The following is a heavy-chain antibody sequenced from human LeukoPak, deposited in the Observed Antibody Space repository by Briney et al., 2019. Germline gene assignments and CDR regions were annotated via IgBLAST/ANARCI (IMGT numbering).Heavy chain of an antibody. J-gene: IGHJ6*03. CDR2: ISYDESNK. CDR1: GFIFSTYG. V-gene: IGHV3-30*03. D-gene: IGHD2-21*02. CDR3: TRVNGDSVDADYYYYMDV. Sequence: PGGSLRLSCEASGFIFSTYGMPWVRQAPGKGLEGVALISYDESNKYYADSVKGRFTISRDNSKNTLYLQLNSLRPEDTAVYYCTRVNGDSVDADYYYYMDVWGKGTTVTVSS.